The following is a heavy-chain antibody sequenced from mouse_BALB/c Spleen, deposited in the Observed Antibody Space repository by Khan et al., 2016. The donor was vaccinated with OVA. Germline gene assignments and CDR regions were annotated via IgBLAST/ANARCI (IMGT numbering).Heavy chain of an antibody. V-gene: IGHV1-4*01. Sequence: VQLQESGAELARPGASVKMSCKASGYTFTSYTIHWIKQRPGQGLEWIGYINPSSGYTNYTQKLKDKATLTADKSSTTAYMQLSSLTSDDSAVYYCARDGAYYRNDGWFAYWGQGTLVTVSA. CDR3: ARDGAYYRNDGWFAY. CDR2: INPSSGYT. CDR1: GYTFTSYT. J-gene: IGHJ3*01. D-gene: IGHD2-14*01.